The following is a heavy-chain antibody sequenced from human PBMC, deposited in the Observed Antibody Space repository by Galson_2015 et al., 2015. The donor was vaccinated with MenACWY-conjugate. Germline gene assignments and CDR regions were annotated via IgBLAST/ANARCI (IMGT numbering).Heavy chain of an antibody. J-gene: IGHJ5*02. CDR2: ITAFNGNT. Sequence: SVKVSCKASGYSVNHYGLTWVRQAPGQGLEWMGWITAFNGNTEYIKKYEGRVTMSTDTSTNTAYMELRSLRNDDTAVYYCARGTNWLDPWGQGTLVTVSS. V-gene: IGHV1-18*01. CDR3: ARGTNWLDP. D-gene: IGHD2-8*01. CDR1: GYSVNHYG.